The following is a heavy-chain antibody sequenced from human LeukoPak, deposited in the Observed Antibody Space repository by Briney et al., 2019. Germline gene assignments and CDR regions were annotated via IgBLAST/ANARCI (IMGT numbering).Heavy chain of an antibody. CDR1: GFTFSSYA. CDR3: ARARGTVVAYYFDY. D-gene: IGHD1-1*01. V-gene: IGHV3-64*01. Sequence: GGSLRLSCAASGFTFSSYAMHWARQAPGKGLEFVSAISSNGGSTYYANSVKGRFTISRDNSKNTLYLQMGSLRAEDMAVYYCARARGTVVAYYFDYWGQGTLVTVSS. J-gene: IGHJ4*02. CDR2: ISSNGGST.